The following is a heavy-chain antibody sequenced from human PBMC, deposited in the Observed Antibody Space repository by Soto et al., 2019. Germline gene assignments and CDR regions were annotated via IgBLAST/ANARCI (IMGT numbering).Heavy chain of an antibody. V-gene: IGHV3-23*01. CDR1: GFTFSSYA. CDR2: ISGSGGST. Sequence: GGSLRLSCAASGFTFSSYAMSWVRQAPGKGLEWVSAISGSGGSTYYADSVKGRFTISRDNAKNSLYLQMNSLRAEDTAVYYCARDHKGGYYYYGMDVWGQGTTVTV. J-gene: IGHJ6*02. CDR3: ARDHKGGYYYYGMDV.